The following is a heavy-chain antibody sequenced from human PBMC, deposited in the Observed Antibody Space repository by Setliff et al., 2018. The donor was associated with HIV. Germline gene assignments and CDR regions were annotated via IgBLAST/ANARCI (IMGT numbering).Heavy chain of an antibody. CDR1: GYTFTSYG. D-gene: IGHD2-2*01. CDR2: ISPYNGHT. Sequence: ASVKVSCKASGYTFTSYGISWVRQAPGQGLEWMGWISPYNGHTNYAQKVQGRVTMTRDTFTSTAYMELRSLRSDDTAVYYCARVKRTSAYDYWGQGTLVTVSS. J-gene: IGHJ4*02. V-gene: IGHV1-18*01. CDR3: ARVKRTSAYDY.